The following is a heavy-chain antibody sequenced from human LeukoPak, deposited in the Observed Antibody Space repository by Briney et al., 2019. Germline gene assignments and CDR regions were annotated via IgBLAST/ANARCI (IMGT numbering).Heavy chain of an antibody. CDR2: IYTSGST. D-gene: IGHD3-3*01. J-gene: IGHJ5*02. CDR3: ARDSLLWSGYYNWFDP. V-gene: IGHV4-4*07. CDR1: GGSISSYY. Sequence: PSETLSLTCTVSGGSISSYYWSWIRQPAGKGLEWIGRIYTSGSTSYNPSLKSRVTMSVDTSKNQFSLKLSSVTAADTAVYYCARDSLLWSGYYNWFDPWGQGTLVTVSS.